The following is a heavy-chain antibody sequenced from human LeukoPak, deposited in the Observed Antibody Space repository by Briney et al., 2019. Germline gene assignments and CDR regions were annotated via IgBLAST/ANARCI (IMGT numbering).Heavy chain of an antibody. CDR1: GGSVSSYY. Sequence: PSETLSLTCTVSGGSVSSYYWSWIRQPAGKGLEWIGRINPSGSTNYNPSLKSRLTMSVDTSKNQFSLKLSSVTAADTAVYYCAQYYDFWSGYYDIWGQGTMVTVSS. V-gene: IGHV4-4*07. J-gene: IGHJ3*02. CDR3: AQYYDFWSGYYDI. D-gene: IGHD3-3*01. CDR2: INPSGST.